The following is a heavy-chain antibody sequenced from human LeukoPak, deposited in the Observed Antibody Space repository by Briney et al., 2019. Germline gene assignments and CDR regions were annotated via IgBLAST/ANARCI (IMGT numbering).Heavy chain of an antibody. CDR2: IVDNGGST. Sequence: SGGSLRLSCAASGFTFSSYAMSWVRQAPGKGLEWVSAIVDNGGSTYYADSVKGRLTISRDNSKDTLYLQMNSLRAEDTALYYCAKVGTNAFDIWGQGTMVTVS. J-gene: IGHJ3*02. CDR3: AKVGTNAFDI. V-gene: IGHV3-23*01. CDR1: GFTFSSYA.